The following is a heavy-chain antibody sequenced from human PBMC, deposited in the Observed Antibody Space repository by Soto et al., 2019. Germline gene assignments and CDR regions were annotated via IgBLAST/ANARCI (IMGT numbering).Heavy chain of an antibody. V-gene: IGHV4-30-4*01. J-gene: IGHJ6*02. Sequence: QVQLQESGPGLVKPSQTLSLTCTVSGGSIGSGDYYWSWIRQPPGKGLEWIGYIYYSGSTYYNPSLKSRVTISVDTSKNQFSLKLSSVTAADTAVYYCARSPLSKYDFWSGYYWPTRTDLGGMDVWGQGTTVTVSS. CDR3: ARSPLSKYDFWSGYYWPTRTDLGGMDV. D-gene: IGHD3-3*01. CDR1: GGSIGSGDYY. CDR2: IYYSGST.